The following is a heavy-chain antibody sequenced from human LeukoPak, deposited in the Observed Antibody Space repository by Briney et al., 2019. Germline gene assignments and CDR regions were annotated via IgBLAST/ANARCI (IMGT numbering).Heavy chain of an antibody. J-gene: IGHJ3*02. CDR2: IYHSGST. V-gene: IGHV4-30-2*01. Sequence: SQTLSLTCAVSGGSISSGGYSWSWIRQPPGKGLEWIGYIYHSGSTYYNPSLKSRVTISVDTSKNQFSLKLSSVTAADTAVYYCARENPRDAFDIWGQGTMVTVSS. CDR1: GGSISSGGYS. CDR3: ARENPRDAFDI.